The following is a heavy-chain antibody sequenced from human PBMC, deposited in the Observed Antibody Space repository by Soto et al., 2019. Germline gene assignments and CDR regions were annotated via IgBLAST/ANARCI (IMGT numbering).Heavy chain of an antibody. CDR1: GYTFTNYY. CDR3: ARWVSYGCYDNIWFDP. Sequence: ASVKVSCKASGYTFTNYYMHWVRQAPGQGLEWIGIINPINGITSYAQQFQGRVTMTRDTSTSTVYMELSSLRSDDTAVDYCARWVSYGCYDNIWFDPWGQVTLVNGTS. J-gene: IGHJ5*02. D-gene: IGHD5-12*01. CDR2: INPINGIT. V-gene: IGHV1-46*03.